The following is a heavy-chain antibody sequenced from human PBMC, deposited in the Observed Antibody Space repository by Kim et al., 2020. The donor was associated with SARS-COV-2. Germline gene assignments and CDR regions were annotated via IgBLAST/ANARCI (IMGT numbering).Heavy chain of an antibody. D-gene: IGHD3-10*01. V-gene: IGHV5-10-1*01. Sequence: GESLQISCKGSGYSFSSYWITWVRQMPGKGLEWMGRIDPSDSYTYYSPSFQGHVTISTDKSISTAYLQWSSLKASDTAMYYCARRENYGSGSHSDYWGQGTLVTVSS. CDR1: GYSFSSYW. J-gene: IGHJ4*02. CDR2: IDPSDSYT. CDR3: ARRENYGSGSHSDY.